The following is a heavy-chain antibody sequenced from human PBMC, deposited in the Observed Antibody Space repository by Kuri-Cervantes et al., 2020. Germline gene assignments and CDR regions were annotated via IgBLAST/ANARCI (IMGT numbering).Heavy chain of an antibody. CDR2: FNTYTGNP. CDR1: GYSFTTYG. Sequence: ASAKVSCKASGYSFTTYGMNWVPQAPGQGLEWMGWFNTYTGNPTYAQGFTGRFVFSLDTSVSTAYLQISSLKAEDTAVYYCARDIPLIDYRGQGTLVTVSS. CDR3: ARDIPLIDY. D-gene: IGHD2-15*01. V-gene: IGHV7-81*01. J-gene: IGHJ4*02.